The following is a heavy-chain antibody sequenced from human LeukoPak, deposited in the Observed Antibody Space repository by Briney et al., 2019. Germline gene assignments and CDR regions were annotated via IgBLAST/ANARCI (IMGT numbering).Heavy chain of an antibody. CDR2: ISSSGSTI. Sequence: GGSLRLSCAASGFTFSSYEMNWVRQAPGKGLEWVSYISSSGSTIYYADSVKGRFTISRDNAKNSLYLQMNSLRAEDTAVYYCARARYCSSTSCTDYWGQGTLVTVSS. J-gene: IGHJ4*02. CDR1: GFTFSSYE. CDR3: ARARYCSSTSCTDY. V-gene: IGHV3-48*03. D-gene: IGHD2-2*01.